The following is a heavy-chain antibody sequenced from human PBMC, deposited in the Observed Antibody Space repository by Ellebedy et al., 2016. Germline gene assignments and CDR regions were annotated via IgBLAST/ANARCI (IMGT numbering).Heavy chain of an antibody. CDR3: ARDRALWFGLYGNNGMDV. CDR2: ISSSSSTI. CDR1: GFTFSSYS. D-gene: IGHD3-10*01. Sequence: GGSLRLXCAASGFTFSSYSMNWVRQAPGKGLEWVSYISSSSSTIYYADSVKGRFTISRDNAKNSLYLQMNSLRAEDTAVYYCARDRALWFGLYGNNGMDVWGQGTTVTVSS. V-gene: IGHV3-48*04. J-gene: IGHJ6*02.